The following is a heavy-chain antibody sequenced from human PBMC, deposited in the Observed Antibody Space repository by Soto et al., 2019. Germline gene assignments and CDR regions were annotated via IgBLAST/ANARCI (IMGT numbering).Heavy chain of an antibody. CDR1: GYVFTGYY. J-gene: IGHJ4*02. CDR2: INCRSGGM. D-gene: IGHD3-22*01. Sequence: ASVKVSCKTSGYVFTGYYLHWVRQAPGQGLEWMGWINCRSGGMTYTQKFQGRVTLTMDTSTSTAYMELSSLISDDTALYYCMRGASARDSSGYPYYFDPWGQGTLVTVPS. CDR3: MRGASARDSSGYPYYFDP. V-gene: IGHV1-2*02.